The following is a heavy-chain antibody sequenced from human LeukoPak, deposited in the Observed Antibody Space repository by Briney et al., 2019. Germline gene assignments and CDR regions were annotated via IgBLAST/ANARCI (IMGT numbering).Heavy chain of an antibody. CDR2: IYYSGST. D-gene: IGHD3-3*01. Sequence: SETLSLTCTVSGRSISSGDYYWSWIRQPPGKGLEWIGYIYYSGSTYYNPSLKSRVTISVDTSKNQFSLKLSSVTAADTAVYYCARDFGGSYFDYWGQGTLVTVSS. V-gene: IGHV4-30-4*08. J-gene: IGHJ4*02. CDR3: ARDFGGSYFDY. CDR1: GRSISSGDYY.